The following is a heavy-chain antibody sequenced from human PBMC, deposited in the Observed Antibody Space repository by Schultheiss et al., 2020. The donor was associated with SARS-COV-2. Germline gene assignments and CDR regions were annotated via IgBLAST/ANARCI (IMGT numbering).Heavy chain of an antibody. V-gene: IGHV4-34*01. J-gene: IGHJ5*02. CDR3: ARTGYSSSWYSSIAVGRGWFDP. D-gene: IGHD6-13*01. CDR1: GGSFSGYY. Sequence: SQTLSLTCAVYGGSFSGYYWSWIRQPPGKGLEWIGSIYHSGSTYYNPSLKSRVTISVDTSKNQFSLKLSSVTAADTAVYYCARTGYSSSWYSSIAVGRGWFDPWGQGTLVTVSS. CDR2: IYHSGST.